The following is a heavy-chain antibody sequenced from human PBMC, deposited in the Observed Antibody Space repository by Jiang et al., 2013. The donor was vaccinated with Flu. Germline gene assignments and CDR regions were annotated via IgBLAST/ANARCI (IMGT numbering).Heavy chain of an antibody. Sequence: SQTLSLTCAISGDSVSSNSAAWNWIRQSPSRGLEWLGRIYYRTKWYKNYAVSVKSRITINPDTSKNQFSLHLNSVTPEDTAVYYCARGSPPPGPHYFDFWGQGNLVTVSS. V-gene: IGHV6-1*01. CDR3: ARGSPPPGPHYFDF. J-gene: IGHJ4*02. D-gene: IGHD1-14*01. CDR2: IYYRTKWYK. CDR1: GDSVSSNSAA.